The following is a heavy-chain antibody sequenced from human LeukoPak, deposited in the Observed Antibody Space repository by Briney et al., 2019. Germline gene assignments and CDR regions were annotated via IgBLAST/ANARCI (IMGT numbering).Heavy chain of an antibody. J-gene: IGHJ6*02. CDR1: GFTFSSYA. CDR3: ARDSIPPTDYGDYVAPYYYYYGMDV. CDR2: ISGSGGST. V-gene: IGHV3-23*01. Sequence: GGSLRLSCAASGFTFSSYAMSWVRQAPGKGLEWVSAISGSGGSTYYADSVKGRFTISRDNSKNTLYLQMNSLRAEDTAVYYCARDSIPPTDYGDYVAPYYYYYGMDVWGQGTTVTVSS. D-gene: IGHD4-17*01.